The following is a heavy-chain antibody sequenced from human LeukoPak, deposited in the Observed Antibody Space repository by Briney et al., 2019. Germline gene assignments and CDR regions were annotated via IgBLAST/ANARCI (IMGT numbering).Heavy chain of an antibody. CDR1: AGSISSTSYY. Sequence: PSETLSLTCSVSAGSISSTSYYWNWIRQPAGKGLEWIGRIYRDGNTKYNPSLKSRVTISADMSKDQFSLKLRSVTAADTAVYYCARDPGGTYPIDYWGQGTLVTVSS. CDR2: IYRDGNT. D-gene: IGHD1-26*01. J-gene: IGHJ4*02. V-gene: IGHV4-61*02. CDR3: ARDPGGTYPIDY.